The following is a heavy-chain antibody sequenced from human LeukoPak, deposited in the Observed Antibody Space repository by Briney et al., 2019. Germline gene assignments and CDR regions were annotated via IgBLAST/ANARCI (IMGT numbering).Heavy chain of an antibody. D-gene: IGHD1-1*01. Sequence: GASVKVSCKASGYTFTSYDVNWFRQATGQGLEWMGGIIPIFGTANYAQKFQGRVTITADESTSTAYLELSSLRIDDTAVYYCMRDWVDYWNDYWGQGTLVTVSS. CDR3: MRDWVDYWNDY. V-gene: IGHV1-69*13. CDR1: GYTFTSYD. CDR2: IIPIFGTA. J-gene: IGHJ4*02.